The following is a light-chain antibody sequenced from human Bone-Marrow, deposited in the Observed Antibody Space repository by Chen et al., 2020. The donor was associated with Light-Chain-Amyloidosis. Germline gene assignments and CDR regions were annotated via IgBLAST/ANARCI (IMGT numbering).Light chain of an antibody. Sequence: SYVLTQTSSASVAPAPTATVACGGYNIGSTSVHWYQQTPGPAPLLVVYDDSDRPSGLPERLSGSNSGNSATLTISRVEAGDEADYYCQVWDSSSDRPVFGGGTKLTVL. V-gene: IGLV3-21*02. CDR1: NIGSTS. CDR2: DDS. CDR3: QVWDSSSDRPV. J-gene: IGLJ3*02.